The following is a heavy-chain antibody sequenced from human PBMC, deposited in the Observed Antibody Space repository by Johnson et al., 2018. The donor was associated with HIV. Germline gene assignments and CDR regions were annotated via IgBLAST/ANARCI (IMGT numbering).Heavy chain of an antibody. CDR3: ARSHRYGTMMATIRPFDI. D-gene: IGHD5-12*01. CDR2: ITWNGGSI. V-gene: IGHV3-20*04. J-gene: IGHJ3*02. Sequence: MQLVESGGGVVRPGGSLRLSCAASGFTFDDYGMSWVRQAPGKGLESVSGITWNGGSIGYADSVKGRFTISRDNAKNSLNLQMNSLRAEDTALYYCARSHRYGTMMATIRPFDIWGQGTMVTVSS. CDR1: GFTFDDYG.